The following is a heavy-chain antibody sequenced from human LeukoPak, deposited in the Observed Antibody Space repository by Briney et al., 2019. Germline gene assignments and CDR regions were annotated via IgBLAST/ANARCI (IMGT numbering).Heavy chain of an antibody. CDR3: AELGITMIGGV. CDR1: GFTFSSYE. Sequence: GGSLRLSCAASGFTFSSYEMNWVRQAPGKGLEWVSYISSSGSTIYYADSVKGRFTISRDNAKNSLYLQMNSLRAEDTAVYYCAELGITMIGGVWGKGTTVTIFS. CDR2: ISSSGSTI. D-gene: IGHD3-10*02. J-gene: IGHJ6*04. V-gene: IGHV3-48*03.